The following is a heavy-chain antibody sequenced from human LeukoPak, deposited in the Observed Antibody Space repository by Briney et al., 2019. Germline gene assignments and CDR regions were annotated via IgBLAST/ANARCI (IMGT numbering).Heavy chain of an antibody. CDR3: AELGITMIGGV. CDR1: GFTFSSYE. Sequence: GGSLRLSCAASGFTFSSYEMNWVRQAPGKGLEWVSYISSSGSTIYYADSVKGRFTISRDNAKNSLYLQMNSLRAEDTAVYYCAELGITMIGGVWGKGTTVTIFS. CDR2: ISSSGSTI. D-gene: IGHD3-10*02. J-gene: IGHJ6*04. V-gene: IGHV3-48*03.